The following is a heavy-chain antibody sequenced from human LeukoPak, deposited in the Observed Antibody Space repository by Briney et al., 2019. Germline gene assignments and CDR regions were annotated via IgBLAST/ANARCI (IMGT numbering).Heavy chain of an antibody. V-gene: IGHV3-23*01. Sequence: GGSLRLSCTASGFSLRNKAMTWFRQAPAKGLEWVAAISTSGGSTSYADSVKGRFTISRGVSKSTLSLQMYSLRNEDTATYYCAKDAGAPGTSDWHFDLWGRGTLVTVSS. D-gene: IGHD3-10*01. J-gene: IGHJ2*01. CDR1: GFSLRNKA. CDR3: AKDAGAPGTSDWHFDL. CDR2: ISTSGGST.